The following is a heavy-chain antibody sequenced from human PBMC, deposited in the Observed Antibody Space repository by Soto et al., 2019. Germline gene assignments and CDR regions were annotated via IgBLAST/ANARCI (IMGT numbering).Heavy chain of an antibody. CDR3: ARDLSLYGDYVGAFDI. D-gene: IGHD4-17*01. CDR2: IYYSGST. CDR1: GGSISSYY. V-gene: IGHV4-59*01. J-gene: IGHJ3*02. Sequence: QVQLQESGPGLVKPSETLSLTCTVSGGSISSYYWSWIRQPPGKGLEWIGYIYYSGSTNYNPSLKSRVTISVDTSKNQFSLKLSSVTAADTAVYYCARDLSLYGDYVGAFDIWGQGTMVTVSS.